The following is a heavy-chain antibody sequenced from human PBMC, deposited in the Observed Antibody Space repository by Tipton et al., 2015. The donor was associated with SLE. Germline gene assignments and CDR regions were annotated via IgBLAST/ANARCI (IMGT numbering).Heavy chain of an antibody. CDR2: IFHSGSA. J-gene: IGHJ4*02. CDR3: ARHGDGSGRLLGDQ. D-gene: IGHD2-15*01. CDR1: GASISTASYY. Sequence: TLSLTCSVSGASISTASYYWSWIRQPPGEGLEWIGYIFHSGSAYYNPSLKSRVTILIDTSKNQFSLKLTSLTAADTAVYYCARHGDGSGRLLGDQWGQGTLVTVSS. V-gene: IGHV4-30-4*07.